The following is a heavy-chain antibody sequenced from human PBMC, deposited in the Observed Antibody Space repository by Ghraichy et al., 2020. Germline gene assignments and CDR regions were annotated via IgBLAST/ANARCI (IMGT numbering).Heavy chain of an antibody. D-gene: IGHD2-2*01. CDR3: ARGRLPYCSSTSCQENWFDP. CDR2: MNRNSGNT. J-gene: IGHJ5*02. CDR1: GYTFTSYD. Sequence: ASVKVSCKASGYTFTSYDINWVRQATGQGLEWMGWMNRNSGNTGYAQKFQGRVTITRNTSISTAYMELSSLRSEDTAVYYCARGRLPYCSSTSCQENWFDPWGQGTLVTVSS. V-gene: IGHV1-8*03.